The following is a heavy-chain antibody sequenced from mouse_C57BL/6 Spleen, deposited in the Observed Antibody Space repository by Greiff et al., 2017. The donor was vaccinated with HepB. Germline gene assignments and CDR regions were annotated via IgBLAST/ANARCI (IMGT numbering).Heavy chain of an antibody. V-gene: IGHV1-22*01. CDR3: ARFDGYWDYAMDY. J-gene: IGHJ4*01. CDR1: GYTFTDYN. Sequence: EVKLQQSGPELVKPGASVKMSCKASGYTFTDYNMHWVKQSHGKSLEWIGYINPNNGGTSYNQKFKGKATLTVNKSSSTAYMELRSLTSEDSAVYYCARFDGYWDYAMDYWGQGTSVTVSS. D-gene: IGHD2-3*01. CDR2: INPNNGGT.